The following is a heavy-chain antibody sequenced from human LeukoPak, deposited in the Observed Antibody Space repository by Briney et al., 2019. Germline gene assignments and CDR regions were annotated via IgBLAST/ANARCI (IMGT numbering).Heavy chain of an antibody. Sequence: SETLSLTCTVSGGSISSYYWSWIRQPPGKGLEWIGYIYCSGSTNYNPSLKSRVTISVDTSKNQFSLKLSSVTAADTAVYYCARNKLYDSSGYPDDYWGQGTLVTVSS. CDR2: IYCSGST. D-gene: IGHD3-22*01. CDR3: ARNKLYDSSGYPDDY. CDR1: GGSISSYY. V-gene: IGHV4-59*12. J-gene: IGHJ4*02.